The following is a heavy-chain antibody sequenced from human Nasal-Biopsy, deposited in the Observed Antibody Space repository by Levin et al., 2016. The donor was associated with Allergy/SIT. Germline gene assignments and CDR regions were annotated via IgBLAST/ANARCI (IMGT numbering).Heavy chain of an antibody. J-gene: IGHJ5*02. Sequence: SETLSLTCTVSGGSTSSSYWSWIRQPAGKGLEWIGRIYSSGSTDYNPSLKSRVTMSLDRSKKQFSLRLTSVTAADTAVYFCARENVRTIPATGSGVYWFDPWGQGTLVTVSS. CDR3: ARENVRTIPATGSGVYWFDP. CDR1: GGSTSSSY. V-gene: IGHV4-4*07. D-gene: IGHD6-13*01. CDR2: IYSSGST.